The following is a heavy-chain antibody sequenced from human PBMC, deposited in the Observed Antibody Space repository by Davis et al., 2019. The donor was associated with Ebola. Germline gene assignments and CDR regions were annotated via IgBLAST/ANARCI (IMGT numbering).Heavy chain of an antibody. D-gene: IGHD6-19*01. CDR1: GANFADYW. J-gene: IGHJ5*02. V-gene: IGHV5-51*01. CDR3: ARGTSYSSGCGSHWGMCNYFDP. CDR2: IYPGDSDT. Sequence: PGGSLRLSCNFSGANFADYWIGWVRQMPGKGLEWMGIIYPGDSDTKYSPSFKGQVTMSADKSINTAFLQWSSLKASDTAMYYCARGTSYSSGCGSHWGMCNYFDPWGQGTLVTVSS.